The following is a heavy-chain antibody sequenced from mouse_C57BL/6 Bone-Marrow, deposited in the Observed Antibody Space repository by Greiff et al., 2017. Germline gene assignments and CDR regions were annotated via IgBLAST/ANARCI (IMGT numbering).Heavy chain of an antibody. CDR3: ARTYGSAWFAY. V-gene: IGHV1-69*01. CDR2: IDPSDSYT. D-gene: IGHD1-2*01. Sequence: LQEPGAELVMPGASVKLSCKASGYTFTSYWMHWVKQRPGQGLEWIGEIDPSDSYTNYNQKFKGKSTLTVDKSSSTAYMQLSSLTSEDSAVYYCARTYGSAWFAYWGQGTLVTVSA. J-gene: IGHJ3*01. CDR1: GYTFTSYW.